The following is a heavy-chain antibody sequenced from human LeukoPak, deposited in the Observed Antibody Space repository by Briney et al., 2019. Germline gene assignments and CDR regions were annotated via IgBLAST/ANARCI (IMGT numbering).Heavy chain of an antibody. J-gene: IGHJ3*02. CDR2: IYTSGST. CDR3: ARQVEMATIDAFDI. D-gene: IGHD5-24*01. Sequence: SETLSLTCTVSGGSLSSGSYYWGWIRQPAGKGLEWIGRIYTSGSTNYNPSLKSRVTISVDTSKNQFSLKLSSVTAADTAVYYCARQVEMATIDAFDIWGQGTMVTVSS. CDR1: GGSLSSGSYY. V-gene: IGHV4-61*02.